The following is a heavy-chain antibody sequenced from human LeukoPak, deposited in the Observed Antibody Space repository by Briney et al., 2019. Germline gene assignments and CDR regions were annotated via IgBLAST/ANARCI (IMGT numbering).Heavy chain of an antibody. Sequence: GGSLRLSCAASGFTVSSNYMSWVRQAPGKGLEWVAVILYDGTMKYYADSVKGRFTISRDNSQNTLYLQMNILRAEDTAVYYCARDPRGPTGYDSSGRDSFDYWGQGTLVTVSS. CDR2: ILYDGTMK. CDR3: ARDPRGPTGYDSSGRDSFDY. V-gene: IGHV3-30*03. CDR1: GFTVSSNY. D-gene: IGHD3-22*01. J-gene: IGHJ4*02.